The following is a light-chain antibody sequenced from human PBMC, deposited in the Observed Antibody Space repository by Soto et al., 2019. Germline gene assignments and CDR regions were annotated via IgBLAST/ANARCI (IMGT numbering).Light chain of an antibody. V-gene: IGKV3-11*01. Sequence: EIVLTQSPATLSLSPGERATLSCRASQSVSSSLAWYQQKPGQAPRFLMYDASNRATGIPARFSGSGSGTDFTLTISSLEPEDFAVYYCQQRSNWPSTFGGGTKVEIK. J-gene: IGKJ4*01. CDR1: QSVSSS. CDR2: DAS. CDR3: QQRSNWPST.